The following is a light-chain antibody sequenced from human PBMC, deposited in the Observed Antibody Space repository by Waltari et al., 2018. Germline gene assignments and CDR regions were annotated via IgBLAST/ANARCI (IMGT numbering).Light chain of an antibody. V-gene: IGLV1-47*01. J-gene: IGLJ1*01. CDR3: AVWDDSLSGYV. Sequence: QSVLTQPPSASGTPGQRVTISCSGSSSNIGGNFVYWYQDLPGTAPKLLIYRNNQRPSGVPDRFSGSKSGTSASLAISGLRSEDEADYYCAVWDDSLSGYVFGTGTKVSVL. CDR1: SSNIGGNF. CDR2: RNN.